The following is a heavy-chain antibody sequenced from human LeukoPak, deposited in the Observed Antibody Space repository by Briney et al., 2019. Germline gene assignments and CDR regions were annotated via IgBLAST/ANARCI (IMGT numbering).Heavy chain of an antibody. V-gene: IGHV3-48*03. CDR2: ISSSGSTI. D-gene: IGHD3-10*01. CDR1: GFTFSSYE. J-gene: IGHJ4*02. Sequence: TGGSLRLSCAASGFTFSSYEMNWVRQAPGKGLEWVSYISSSGSTIYYEDSVKGRFTIYRDNAKNSLYLQMNSLRAEDTAVYYCATRRMVRGVIGFDYWGQGTLVTVSS. CDR3: ATRRMVRGVIGFDY.